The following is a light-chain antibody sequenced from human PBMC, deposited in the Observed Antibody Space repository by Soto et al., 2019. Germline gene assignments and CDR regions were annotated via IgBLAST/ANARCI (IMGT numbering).Light chain of an antibody. J-gene: IGKJ1*01. CDR3: QQYNSYA. CDR1: QDIRYD. V-gene: IGKV1-17*01. CDR2: AAS. Sequence: TQVTQNPSSLCAAVGESSTRFCRTSQDIRYDLGWYQQKPGEAPKHLIFAASNLQSGVPSRFSGSGSGTEFTLAISSLQPDDFATYCCQQYNSYAFGQGTKVDIK.